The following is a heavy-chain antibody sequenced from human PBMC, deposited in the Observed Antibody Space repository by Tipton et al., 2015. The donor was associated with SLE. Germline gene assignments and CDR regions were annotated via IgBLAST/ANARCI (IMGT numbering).Heavy chain of an antibody. CDR3: ARRSVQEAFDI. D-gene: IGHD1-1*01. CDR1: GGTSGDYF. Sequence: TLSLTCAVYGGTSGDYFWSWIRQPPGKGLEWIGEVSHRGTTNYNPSLDSRVTISLDRFNNQFTLKMTSVTAADTAVYFCARRSVQEAFDIWGQGTMVTVSS. V-gene: IGHV4-34*01. J-gene: IGHJ3*02. CDR2: VSHRGTT.